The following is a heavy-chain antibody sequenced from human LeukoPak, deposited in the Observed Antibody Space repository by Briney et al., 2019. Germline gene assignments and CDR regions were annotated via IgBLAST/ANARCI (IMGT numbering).Heavy chain of an antibody. D-gene: IGHD6-13*01. CDR1: GFTFSSYS. CDR3: ARDSPFSSSLDY. CDR2: IIGSSTTI. V-gene: IGHV3-48*04. Sequence: GGSLRLSCAASGFTFSSYSMNWVRQAPGKGLEWVSYIIGSSTTIYYADSVKGRFTISRDNAKNSLYLQMNSLRAEDTAVYYCARDSPFSSSLDYWGQGTLVTVSS. J-gene: IGHJ4*02.